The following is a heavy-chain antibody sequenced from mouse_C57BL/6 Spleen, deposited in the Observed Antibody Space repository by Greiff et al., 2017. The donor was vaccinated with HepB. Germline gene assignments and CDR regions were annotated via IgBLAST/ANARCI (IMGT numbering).Heavy chain of an antibody. D-gene: IGHD1-1*01. CDR3: TRVDYGSLDY. CDR2: ISSGGDYI. V-gene: IGHV5-9-1*02. CDR1: GFTFSSYA. Sequence: EVQVVESGEGLVKPGGSLKLSCAASGFTFSSYAMSWVRQTPEKRLDWVAYISSGGDYIYSADTVKGLFTISRDNARNTLYLQMSSLKSEDTAMYYCTRVDYGSLDYWGQGTTLTVSS. J-gene: IGHJ2*01.